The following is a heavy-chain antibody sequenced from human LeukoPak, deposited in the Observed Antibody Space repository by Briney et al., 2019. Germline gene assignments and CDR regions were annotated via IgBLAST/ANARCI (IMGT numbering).Heavy chain of an antibody. CDR2: ISAYSGNT. Sequence: GASVTVSCKASGYTFTSYYMHWVRQAPGQGLEWMGWISAYSGNTNYAQRFQGRVTMTTDTSTSTAYMELRSLRSDDTAVYFCARHRCHRLYYDSSGYYHDAFDFWGQGTMVTVSS. CDR1: GYTFTSYY. CDR3: ARHRCHRLYYDSSGYYHDAFDF. D-gene: IGHD3-22*01. V-gene: IGHV1-18*04. J-gene: IGHJ3*01.